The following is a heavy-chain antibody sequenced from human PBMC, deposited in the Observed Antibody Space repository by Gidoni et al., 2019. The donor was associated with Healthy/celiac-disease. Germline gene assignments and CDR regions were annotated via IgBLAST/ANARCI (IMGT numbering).Heavy chain of an antibody. J-gene: IGHJ5*02. D-gene: IGHD3-22*01. CDR1: GGSISSSSYY. CDR3: ARVRRLLLKMDWFDP. CDR2: IYYSGST. Sequence: QLQLQESGPGLVKPSETLSLTCTVSGGSISSSSYYWGWIRQPPGKGLEWIGSIYYSGSTYYNPSLKSRVTISVDTSKNQFSLKLSSVTAADTAVYYCARVRRLLLKMDWFDPWGQGTLVTVSS. V-gene: IGHV4-39*07.